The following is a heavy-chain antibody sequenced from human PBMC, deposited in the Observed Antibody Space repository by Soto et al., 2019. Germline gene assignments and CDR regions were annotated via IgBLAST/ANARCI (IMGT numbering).Heavy chain of an antibody. CDR2: IWYDGSTK. Sequence: QVQLVESGGGVVQPGRSLRLSCAASGFIFTSYGMHWVRQAPGKGLEWVALIWYDGSTKYYADSVKGRFTISSDNIKNMVFLQMTSLRAEDTAVYYCARDFAVAGPDYWGQGTLVTVSS. D-gene: IGHD6-19*01. CDR3: ARDFAVAGPDY. V-gene: IGHV3-33*01. CDR1: GFIFTSYG. J-gene: IGHJ4*02.